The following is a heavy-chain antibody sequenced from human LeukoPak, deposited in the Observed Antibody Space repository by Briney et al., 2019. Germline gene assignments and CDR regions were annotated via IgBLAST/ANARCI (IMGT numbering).Heavy chain of an antibody. Sequence: SETLSLTCTGSDDSITTYSWSWIRQPAGKGLEWIGRMFTSGSTNYNPSLKSRVTMALDTSKNQLSLKLSSVTAADTAVYYCARDRVSSGAFDIWGQGTMFTVSS. CDR3: ARDRVSSGAFDI. V-gene: IGHV4-4*07. J-gene: IGHJ3*02. D-gene: IGHD1-26*01. CDR2: MFTSGST. CDR1: DDSITTYS.